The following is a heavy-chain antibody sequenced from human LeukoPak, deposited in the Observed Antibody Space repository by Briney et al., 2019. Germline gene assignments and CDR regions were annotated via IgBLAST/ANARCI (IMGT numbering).Heavy chain of an antibody. J-gene: IGHJ4*02. V-gene: IGHV3-64*04. CDR1: GFTFSSYA. D-gene: IGHD6-19*01. Sequence: GGSLRLSCSASGFTFSSYAMHWVRQAPGKGLEYVSAISSNGGSTYYADSVKGRFTISRDNSKNTLYLQMNSLRAEDTAVYYCARESIAVAGAPFDYWGQGTLVTVSS. CDR3: ARESIAVAGAPFDY. CDR2: ISSNGGST.